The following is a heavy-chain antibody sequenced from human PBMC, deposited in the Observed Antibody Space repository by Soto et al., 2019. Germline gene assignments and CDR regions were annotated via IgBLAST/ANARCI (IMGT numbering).Heavy chain of an antibody. V-gene: IGHV4-39*01. J-gene: IGHJ6*02. CDR2: IYYSGST. CDR3: AQQQLVGIYYGMDV. D-gene: IGHD6-13*01. Sequence: QPQLQESGPGLVKPSETLSLTCTVSGGSISSSSYYWGWIRQPPGKGLEWIGSIYYSGSTYYNPSLKSRVTISVDTSKHQFSLKLSSVTAADTAVYYCAQQQLVGIYYGMDVWGQGTTVTVSS. CDR1: GGSISSSSYY.